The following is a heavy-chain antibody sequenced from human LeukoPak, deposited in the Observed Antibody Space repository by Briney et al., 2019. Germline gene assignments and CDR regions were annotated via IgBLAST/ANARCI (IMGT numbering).Heavy chain of an antibody. J-gene: IGHJ4*02. Sequence: ASVKVSCKASGYTFTGYYMRWVRQAPGHGLECMGWINPNSGGTNYAQKFQGRVTMTRDTSISTAYMELSRLRSDDTAVYYCARVPAARTFAMGYWGQGTLVTVSS. CDR2: INPNSGGT. D-gene: IGHD6-6*01. CDR1: GYTFTGYY. CDR3: ARVPAARTFAMGY. V-gene: IGHV1-2*02.